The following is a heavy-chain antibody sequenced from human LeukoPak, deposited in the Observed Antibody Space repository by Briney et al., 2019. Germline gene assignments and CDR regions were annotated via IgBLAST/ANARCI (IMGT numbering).Heavy chain of an antibody. CDR2: ISSSSSYI. D-gene: IGHD6-19*01. V-gene: IGHV3-21*01. J-gene: IGHJ4*02. CDR3: ARYAVAGIDY. Sequence: GGSLRLSCAASGLTFSSYSMNWVRQAPGKGLEWVSSISSSSSYIYYADSVKGRFTISRDNAKNSLYLQMNSLRAEDTAVYYCARYAVAGIDYWGQGTLVTVSS. CDR1: GLTFSSYS.